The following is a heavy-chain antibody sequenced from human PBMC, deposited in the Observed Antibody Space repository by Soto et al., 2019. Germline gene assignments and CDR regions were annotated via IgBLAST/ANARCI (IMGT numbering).Heavy chain of an antibody. CDR3: AILDSSTWYTGYYFDY. CDR2: FSDGGANT. Sequence: EVQLLESGGGLVQPGGSLRLSCAASGFSFSSYAMDWVRQAPGKGLEWVSAFSDGGANTYYTDSVKGRFTISRDNSKNTVYLQMNSLRAEDTAIYYCAILDSSTWYTGYYFDYWGQGTPVTVSS. J-gene: IGHJ4*02. CDR1: GFSFSSYA. D-gene: IGHD6-13*01. V-gene: IGHV3-23*01.